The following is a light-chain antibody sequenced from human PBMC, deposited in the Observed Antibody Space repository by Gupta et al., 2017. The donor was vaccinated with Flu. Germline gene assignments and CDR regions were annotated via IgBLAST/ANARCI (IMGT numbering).Light chain of an antibody. V-gene: IGKV3-15*01. CDR1: QRIARN. J-gene: IGKJ2*03. CDR3: QQYNDWQS. CDR2: GAS. Sequence: VMTQSPATPSVSPGERVTHSCRASQRIARNLAWYQQKPGQAPRLLIHGASTRATGIPARFSGSGSGTDFTLTISSLRSEDSAVYYCQQYNDWQSFGQGTRLEI.